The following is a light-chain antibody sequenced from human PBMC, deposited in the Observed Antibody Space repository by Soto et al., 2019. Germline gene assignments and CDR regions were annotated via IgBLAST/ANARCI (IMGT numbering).Light chain of an antibody. CDR3: MQGTHWPPVT. CDR1: QSLVYSDGNTY. CDR2: KVS. J-gene: IGKJ5*01. V-gene: IGKV2-30*01. Sequence: EVVMTQTPLSLPVTLGQPASISCRSSQSLVYSDGNTYLNWFQQRPGQSPRRLIYKVSTRDSGVPDRFSGSGSGTDFTLKISRVEAEDVAIYYCMQGTHWPPVTFGQGTRLEIK.